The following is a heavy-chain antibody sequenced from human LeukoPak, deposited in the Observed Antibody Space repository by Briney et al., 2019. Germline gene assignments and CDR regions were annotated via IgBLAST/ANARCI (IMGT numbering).Heavy chain of an antibody. CDR3: ARDGAVGSGNEFDH. D-gene: IGHD5-12*01. V-gene: IGHV3-21*01. J-gene: IGHJ4*02. CDR1: GFTFRTYN. CDR2: ISSSNSER. Sequence: GGSLRLSCAACGFTFRTYNMIWVRQAPGKGLEWVSSISSSNSERYYADSMKGRFTISRDNAKNSVYLQMNSLRAKDTAVYYSARDGAVGSGNEFDHWGQGTLVTVSS.